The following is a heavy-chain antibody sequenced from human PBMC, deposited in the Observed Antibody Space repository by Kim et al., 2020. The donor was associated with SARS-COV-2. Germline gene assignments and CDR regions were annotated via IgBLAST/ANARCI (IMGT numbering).Heavy chain of an antibody. D-gene: IGHD7-27*01. Sequence: ASVKVSCRASGYTFTDQYMHWERQAPGQGLEWMGRINPNSGGTYHAQKFQGRVTMTSDTSISTAYMELSGLISDDTAVYYCVRLGMAIPPYYYYGMDVWGQGTTVTVSS. CDR3: VRLGMAIPPYYYYGMDV. J-gene: IGHJ6*02. CDR1: GYTFTDQY. CDR2: INPNSGGT. V-gene: IGHV1-2*06.